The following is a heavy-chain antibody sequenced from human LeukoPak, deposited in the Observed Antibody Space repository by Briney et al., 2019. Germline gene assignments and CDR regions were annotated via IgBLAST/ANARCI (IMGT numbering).Heavy chain of an antibody. V-gene: IGHV4-39*01. CDR1: GGSISSSDYY. Sequence: SETLSLTCTVSGGSISSSDYYWGWIRQPPGKGLDWIGTIYYSGSTYYNPSLKSRVTISVDTSKNQFSLKLSSVTAADTAVYYCARQRGWGFGSYLDYWGQGTLVTVSS. CDR2: IYYSGST. CDR3: ARQRGWGFGSYLDY. D-gene: IGHD7-27*01. J-gene: IGHJ4*02.